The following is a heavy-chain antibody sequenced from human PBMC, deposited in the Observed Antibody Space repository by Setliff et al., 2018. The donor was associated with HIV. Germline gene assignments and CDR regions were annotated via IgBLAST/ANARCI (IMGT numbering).Heavy chain of an antibody. J-gene: IGHJ4*02. CDR2: IYSGSGAT. CDR1: GFTFGSYT. D-gene: IGHD6-19*01. V-gene: IGHV3-23*03. Sequence: PGGSLRLSCEASGFTFGSYTMSWVRQAPGKGLEWLSVIYSGSGATNYADSVKGRFTISRDNAKSTVYRQMNSLRVEDTAVYYCTSDQINAGWSFDYWGRGTLVTVSS. CDR3: TSDQINAGWSFDY.